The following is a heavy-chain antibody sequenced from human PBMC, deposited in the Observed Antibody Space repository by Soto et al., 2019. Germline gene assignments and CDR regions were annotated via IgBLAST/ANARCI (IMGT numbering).Heavy chain of an antibody. Sequence: TSETLSLTCAVYGGSFSGYYWSWIRQPPGKGLEWIGEINRSGSTNYNPSLKSRVTISVDTSKNQFSLKLSSVTAADTAVYYCARPSSSAYDPWGQGTLVTVSS. D-gene: IGHD6-25*01. CDR2: INRSGST. J-gene: IGHJ5*02. CDR3: ARPSSSAYDP. V-gene: IGHV4-34*01. CDR1: GGSFSGYY.